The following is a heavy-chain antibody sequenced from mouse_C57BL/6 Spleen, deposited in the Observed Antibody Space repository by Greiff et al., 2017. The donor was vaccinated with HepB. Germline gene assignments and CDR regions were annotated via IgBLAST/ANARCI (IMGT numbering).Heavy chain of an antibody. CDR2: IDPEDGEP. J-gene: IGHJ1*03. D-gene: IGHD2-1*01. Sequence: EVQLQQSGAELVKPGASVKLSCTASGFNIKDYYMHWVKQRTEQGLAWIGRIDPEDGEPKYAPQFQGKATIRADTSSNPAYLQLSSQTSEEPAVYYCARMSGNCLYWYCDVWGTGTTVTVSS. V-gene: IGHV14-2*01. CDR1: GFNIKDYY. CDR3: ARMSGNCLYWYCDV.